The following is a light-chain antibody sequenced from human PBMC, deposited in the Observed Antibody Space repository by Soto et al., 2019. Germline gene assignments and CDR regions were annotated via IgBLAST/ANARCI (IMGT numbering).Light chain of an antibody. V-gene: IGKV3-20*01. CDR1: QSVSSSY. CDR3: QQYGSSPYT. Sequence: EIVLTQSPGTLSLSPGERATLSCRASQSVSSSYLAWYQQKPGQAPRLLIYGASSRATGIPDRFSGSGSGTDFALTISRLEAEDLAVYYCQQYGSSPYTIGQGTQLEIK. J-gene: IGKJ2*01. CDR2: GAS.